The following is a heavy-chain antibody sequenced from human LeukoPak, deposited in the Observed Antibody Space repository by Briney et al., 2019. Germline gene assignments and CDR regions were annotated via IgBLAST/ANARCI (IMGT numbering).Heavy chain of an antibody. J-gene: IGHJ5*02. CDR3: GRDLNRSGYTREGRFDP. CDR2: INPSGGST. V-gene: IGHV1-46*01. CDR1: GYTFTSYY. Sequence: ASVKVSCKASGYTFTSYYMHWVRQAPGQGLEWMGIINPSGGSTSYAQKFQGRVTMTRDMSTSTVYMELSSLRSEDTAVYYCGRDLNRSGYTREGRFDPWGQGTLVTVSS. D-gene: IGHD3-22*01.